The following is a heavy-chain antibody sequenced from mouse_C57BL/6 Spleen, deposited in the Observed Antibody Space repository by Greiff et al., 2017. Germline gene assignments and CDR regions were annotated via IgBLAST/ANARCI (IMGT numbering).Heavy chain of an antibody. J-gene: IGHJ2*01. CDR2: INPGSGGT. V-gene: IGHV1-54*01. Sequence: QVQLQQSGAELVRPGTSVKVSCKASGYAFTNYLIEWVKQRPGQGLEWIGVINPGSGGTNYNEKFKGKATLTADKSSSTAYMQLSSLTSEDSAVYFCARGTYGTPYFDYWGQGTTLTVSS. CDR1: GYAFTNYL. D-gene: IGHD2-10*02. CDR3: ARGTYGTPYFDY.